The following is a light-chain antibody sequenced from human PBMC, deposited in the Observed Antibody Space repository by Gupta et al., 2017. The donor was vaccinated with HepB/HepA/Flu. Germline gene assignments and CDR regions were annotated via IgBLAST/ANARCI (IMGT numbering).Light chain of an antibody. J-gene: IGLJ3*02. V-gene: IGLV2-14*03. CDR3: SSDTSSSTWV. CDR1: SSDVGGYNY. Sequence: VSGSPGQSITISCTGTSSDVGGYNYVSWYQQHPGKAPKLMIYDVSNRPAGVSNRFSGSKSGNTASLTISGLQAEDEADYYCSSDTSSSTWVFGGGTKLTVL. CDR2: DVS.